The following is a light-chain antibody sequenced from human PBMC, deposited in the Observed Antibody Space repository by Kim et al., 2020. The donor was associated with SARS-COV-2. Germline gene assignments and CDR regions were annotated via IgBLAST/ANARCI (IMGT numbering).Light chain of an antibody. CDR2: EAS. CDR3: QHYDVYSGT. V-gene: IGKV1-5*01. Sequence: GDRVNITCRASQSISISLAWYQQKPGKAPNLLIYEASSLQSGVPSRFSGSGSGTEFTLTISSLQPDDFATYYCQHYDVYSGTFGQGTKV. CDR1: QSISIS. J-gene: IGKJ1*01.